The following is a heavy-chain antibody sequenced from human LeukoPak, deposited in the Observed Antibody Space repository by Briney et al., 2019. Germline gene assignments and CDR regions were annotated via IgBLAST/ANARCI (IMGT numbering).Heavy chain of an antibody. D-gene: IGHD3-10*01. CDR2: IYPGDSDT. J-gene: IGHJ4*02. CDR1: GSTFSSYW. Sequence: GESLEISCKGSGSTFSSYWIGWGRQLPGKGLEWMGIIYPGDSDTRYSPSLQGQVTISVDTSIGTAYLQWTSLKASDSAMYYCARYTGSFTPLDYWGQGTLVTVSS. V-gene: IGHV5-51*01. CDR3: ARYTGSFTPLDY.